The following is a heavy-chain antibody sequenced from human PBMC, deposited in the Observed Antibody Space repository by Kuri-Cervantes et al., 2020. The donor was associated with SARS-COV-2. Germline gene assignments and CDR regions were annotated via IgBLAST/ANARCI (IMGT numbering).Heavy chain of an antibody. CDR1: GFTFSRYA. CDR3: ARDRVGVHDS. J-gene: IGHJ4*02. Sequence: GGSLRLSCAASGFTFSRYAMHWVRQAPGKGLEWVAVISYDGSSKDYTASGKGRFTISRDNSQNTLYLQMKSLRTEDTALYYCARDRVGVHDSWGQGTLVTVSS. D-gene: IGHD2-21*01. CDR2: ISYDGSSK. V-gene: IGHV3-30*19.